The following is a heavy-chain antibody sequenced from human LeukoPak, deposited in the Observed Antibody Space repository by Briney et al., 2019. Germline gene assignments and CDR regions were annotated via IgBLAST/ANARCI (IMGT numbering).Heavy chain of an antibody. V-gene: IGHV1-46*01. J-gene: IGHJ4*02. CDR3: ASPASEPASSGWYYFDH. D-gene: IGHD6-19*01. Sequence: GASVKVSCKASGYTFTSYYIHWGRQAPGQGLEWIGIINPSIGSTTYAQKFQGRVTMTRDTSTSTVYMYLSSLSSEDTAVYYCASPASEPASSGWYYFDHWGQGTLVTVSS. CDR1: GYTFTSYY. CDR2: INPSIGST.